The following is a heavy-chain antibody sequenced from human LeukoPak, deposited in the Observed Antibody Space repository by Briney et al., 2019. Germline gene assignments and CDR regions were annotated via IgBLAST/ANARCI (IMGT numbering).Heavy chain of an antibody. Sequence: PGGSLRLSCTASGFTFSTYAMTWVRQAPGKGLELVSVISHGGDSAWYADSVKGRFTISRDNSKSTLFLQMTSLRADDTAIYYCAKGRSGWYEGLDYWGQGILVTVSS. CDR1: GFTFSTYA. D-gene: IGHD6-19*01. V-gene: IGHV3-23*01. CDR2: ISHGGDSA. J-gene: IGHJ4*02. CDR3: AKGRSGWYEGLDY.